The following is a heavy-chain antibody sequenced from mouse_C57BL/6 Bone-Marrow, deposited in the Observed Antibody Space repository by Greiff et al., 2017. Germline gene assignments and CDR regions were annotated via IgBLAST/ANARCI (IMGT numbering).Heavy chain of an antibody. V-gene: IGHV5-6*01. J-gene: IGHJ4*01. CDR1: GFTFSSYG. CDR3: ARHGNYVGYAMYY. D-gene: IGHD2-1*01. Sequence: EVKLVESGGDLVKPGGSLKLSCAASGFTFSSYGMSWVRQTPDKRLEWVATISSGGSYTYYPDSVKGRFTISRDNAKNTLYLQMSSLKSEDTAMYYCARHGNYVGYAMYYWGQGTSVTVSS. CDR2: ISSGGSYT.